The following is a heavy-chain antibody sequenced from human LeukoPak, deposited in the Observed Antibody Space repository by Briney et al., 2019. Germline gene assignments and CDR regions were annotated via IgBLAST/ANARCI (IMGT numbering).Heavy chain of an antibody. CDR1: GYTLTELS. Sequence: PSVTVSCKLSGYTLTELSMHWVRQAPRQGREWMGGIIPILGIANYAQKFQGRVTITADKSTSTAYMELSSLRSEDTAVYYCARDVDVGSYYGYADYWGQGTPVTVSS. D-gene: IGHD1-26*01. V-gene: IGHV1-69*10. J-gene: IGHJ4*02. CDR2: IIPILGIA. CDR3: ARDVDVGSYYGYADY.